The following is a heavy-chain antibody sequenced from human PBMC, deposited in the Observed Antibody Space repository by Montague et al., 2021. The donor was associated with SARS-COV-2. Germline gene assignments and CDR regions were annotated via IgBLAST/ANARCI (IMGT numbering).Heavy chain of an antibody. CDR3: ARGGTYYDFWSGFYNYYYAMDV. D-gene: IGHD3-3*01. V-gene: IGHV3-48*03. Sequence: SLRLSCAASGFTFSFYEMNWVRQAPGKGLEWVSYISSSGSTIYYPDSVKGRFTISRDNAKNSLYLQMVSLRAGDTAVYFCARGGTYYDFWSGFYNYYYAMDVWGQGTTVTVSS. CDR1: GFTFSFYE. J-gene: IGHJ6*02. CDR2: ISSSGSTI.